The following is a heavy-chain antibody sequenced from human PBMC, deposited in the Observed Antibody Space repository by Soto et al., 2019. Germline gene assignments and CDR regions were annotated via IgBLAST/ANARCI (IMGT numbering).Heavy chain of an antibody. CDR2: INPSGGST. D-gene: IGHD3-16*01. V-gene: IGHV1-46*01. CDR3: AKDWITFGGVFDY. J-gene: IGHJ4*02. CDR1: GYTFTGYY. Sequence: GASVKVSCKASGYTFTGYYMHWVRQAPGQGLEWMGIINPSGGSTSYAQKFQGRVTMTRDNSKNTLYLQMNSLRAEDTAVYYCAKDWITFGGVFDYWGQGTLVTVSS.